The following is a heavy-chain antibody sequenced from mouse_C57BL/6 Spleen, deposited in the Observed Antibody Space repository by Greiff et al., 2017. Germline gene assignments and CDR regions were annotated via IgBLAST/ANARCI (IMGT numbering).Heavy chain of an antibody. Sequence: VQLKESGAELVRPGTSVKVSCKASGYAFTNYLIEWVKQRPGQGLEWIGVINPGSGGTNYNVKFKGKATLTADKSSSTAYMQLSSLPSEDSAVYFCARRAQANAMDYWGQGTSVTVSS. J-gene: IGHJ4*01. CDR2: INPGSGGT. V-gene: IGHV1-54*01. CDR1: GYAFTNYL. D-gene: IGHD3-2*02. CDR3: ARRAQANAMDY.